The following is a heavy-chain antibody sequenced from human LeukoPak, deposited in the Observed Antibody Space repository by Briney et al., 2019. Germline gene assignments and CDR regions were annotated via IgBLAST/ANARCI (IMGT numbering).Heavy chain of an antibody. CDR2: IIPIFGTA. CDR1: GGTFSSYA. D-gene: IGHD2-15*01. J-gene: IGHJ4*02. V-gene: IGHV1-69*13. CDR3: ARGLPPRYSPYLPNFDY. Sequence: ASVKVSCKASGGTFSSYAISWVRQAPGQGLEWMGGIIPIFGTANYAQKFQGRVTITADESTSTAYMKLSSLRSEDTAVYYCARGLPPRYSPYLPNFDYWGQGTLVTVSS.